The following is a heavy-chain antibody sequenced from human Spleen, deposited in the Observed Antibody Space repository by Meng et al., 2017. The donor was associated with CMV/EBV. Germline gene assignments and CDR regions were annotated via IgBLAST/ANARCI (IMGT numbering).Heavy chain of an antibody. D-gene: IGHD3-3*01. CDR1: GFRFSRYE. CDR3: AKFGSIFGVFQMDVFDL. CDR2: INSGGDDG. J-gene: IGHJ3*01. Sequence: GESLKISCAASGFRFSRYEMIWVRQAPGKALEWLSYINSGGDDGKYADFLKGRFTISRDNTDNTLFLQKRSLGADDTAVYYCAKFGSIFGVFQMDVFDLWGRGTMVTVSS. V-gene: IGHV3-48*03.